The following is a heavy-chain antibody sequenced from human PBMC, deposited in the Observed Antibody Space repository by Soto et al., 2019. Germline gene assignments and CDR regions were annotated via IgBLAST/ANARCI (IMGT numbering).Heavy chain of an antibody. CDR3: ARGGRRSPGMDV. CDR2: IYYSGST. V-gene: IGHV4-31*03. J-gene: IGHJ6*02. CDR1: GGSISSGGYY. Sequence: QVQLQESGPGLVKPSQTLSLTCTVSGGSISSGGYYWSWIRQHPGKGLEWIGYIYYSGSTYYNPSLKSRVTTAVDTSKSQFSLKLSSVTAADTAVYSCARGGRRSPGMDVWGQGTTVTVSS.